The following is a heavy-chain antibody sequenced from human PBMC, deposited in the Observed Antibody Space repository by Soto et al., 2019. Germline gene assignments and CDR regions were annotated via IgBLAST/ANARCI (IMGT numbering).Heavy chain of an antibody. Sequence: LGGSLRLSCAASGFTFSSYAMSWVRQAPGKGLAWVSGISVSGGSTYYADSVKGRFTISRDNSKNTLYLQMNSLRAEDTAVYYCASNTRYDPPDYWGQGTLVTVSS. CDR3: ASNTRYDPPDY. CDR2: ISVSGGST. CDR1: GFTFSSYA. D-gene: IGHD3-16*01. V-gene: IGHV3-23*01. J-gene: IGHJ4*02.